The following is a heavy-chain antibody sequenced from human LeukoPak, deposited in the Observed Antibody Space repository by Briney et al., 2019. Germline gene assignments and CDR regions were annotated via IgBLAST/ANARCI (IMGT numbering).Heavy chain of an antibody. Sequence: PSETLSLTCTVSGGSISSGSYYWSWIRQPAGKGLEWIGRIYTSGSTNYNPSLKSRVTISVDTSKNQFSLKLSSVTAADTAVYYCARDLREFARRFDYWGQGTLVTVSS. CDR2: IYTSGST. CDR3: ARDLREFARRFDY. D-gene: IGHD3-10*01. J-gene: IGHJ4*02. CDR1: GGSISSGSYY. V-gene: IGHV4-61*02.